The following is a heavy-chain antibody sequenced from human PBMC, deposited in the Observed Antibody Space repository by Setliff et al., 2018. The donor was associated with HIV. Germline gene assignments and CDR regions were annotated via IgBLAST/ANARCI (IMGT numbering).Heavy chain of an antibody. J-gene: IGHJ4*02. D-gene: IGHD3-10*01. CDR1: GGSISRYY. CDR2: IYPSGNI. CDR3: ARDAGPHYGSGPPLEY. Sequence: SETLSLTCTVSGGSISRYYWSWIRQPAGKGLEWIGRIYPSGNINYNPSLKSRLTMSIDTSKNQFSLKLSSVSATDTAVYYCARDAGPHYGSGPPLEYWGQGIQVTVSS. V-gene: IGHV4-4*07.